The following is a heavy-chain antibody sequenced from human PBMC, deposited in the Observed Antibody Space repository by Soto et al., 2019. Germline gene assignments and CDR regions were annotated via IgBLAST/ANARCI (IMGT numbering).Heavy chain of an antibody. CDR3: AREGGFGGCSSSWYWYFDL. CDR2: INPSGGST. V-gene: IGHV1-46*01. Sequence: ASVKVSCKASGYTFTSYYMHWVRQAPGQGLEWMGIINPSGGSTSYAQKFQGRVTMTRDTSTSTVYMELSSLRSEDTAVYYCAREGGFGGCSSSWYWYFDLWGRGTLVTVSS. D-gene: IGHD6-13*01. J-gene: IGHJ2*01. CDR1: GYTFTSYY.